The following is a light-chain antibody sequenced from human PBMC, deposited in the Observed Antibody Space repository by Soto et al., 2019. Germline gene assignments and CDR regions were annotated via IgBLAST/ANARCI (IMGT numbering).Light chain of an antibody. V-gene: IGLV2-23*01. CDR2: EGS. Sequence: QSALTQSASVSGSPGQSITNSCTGTSSDVGSYNLVSWYQQHPGKAPKLMIYEGSKRPSGVSNRFSGSKSGNTASLTISGLQAEDEADYYCCSYAGSSSHVVFGGGTKLTVL. CDR1: SSDVGSYNL. J-gene: IGLJ2*01. CDR3: CSYAGSSSHVV.